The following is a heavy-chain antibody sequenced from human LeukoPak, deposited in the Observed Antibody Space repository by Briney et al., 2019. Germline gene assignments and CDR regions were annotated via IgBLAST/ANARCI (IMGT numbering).Heavy chain of an antibody. V-gene: IGHV5-10-1*01. J-gene: IGHJ4*02. CDR1: GYRFTSYW. Sequence: KNGESLKISCKGSGYRFTSYWINWVRQMPGKGLEWMGRIDPSDSYANHSPSFQGHVTISADKSISTAYLQWSSLKASDTAIYYCARGGIVATIGSDYWGQGTLVTVSS. CDR3: ARGGIVATIGSDY. D-gene: IGHD5-12*01. CDR2: IDPSDSYA.